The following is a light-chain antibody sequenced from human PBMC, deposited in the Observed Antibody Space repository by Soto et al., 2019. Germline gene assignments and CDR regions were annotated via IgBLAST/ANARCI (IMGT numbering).Light chain of an antibody. CDR1: QGISSY. Sequence: DIQLTQSPSFLSASVGDRVTITCRASQGISSYLAWYQQKPGKAPKLLIYAASTLQSGVPSRFSGSGSGTEFPLTISSLQPEDFATNYCQQLNSYLFTFGPGTKVDIK. V-gene: IGKV1-9*01. CDR3: QQLNSYLFT. CDR2: AAS. J-gene: IGKJ3*01.